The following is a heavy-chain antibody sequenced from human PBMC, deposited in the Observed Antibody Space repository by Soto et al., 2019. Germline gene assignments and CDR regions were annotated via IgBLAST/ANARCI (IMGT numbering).Heavy chain of an antibody. CDR2: INSDGGST. CDR3: LAGETNYFDF. Sequence: EVQLVESGGGLVQPGGSLRLSCAGSGLTLSRYWMHWIRQGPGKGLVWVSRINSDGGSTTYADSVKGRFTISRDNAKNTVVLQMNSLRAEDTAVYYCLAGETNYFDFWGQGTLVTVSS. CDR1: GLTLSRYW. J-gene: IGHJ4*02. V-gene: IGHV3-74*01. D-gene: IGHD3-10*01.